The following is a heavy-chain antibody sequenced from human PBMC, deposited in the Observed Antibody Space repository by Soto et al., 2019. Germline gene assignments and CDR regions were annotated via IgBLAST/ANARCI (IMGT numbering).Heavy chain of an antibody. J-gene: IGHJ5*02. Sequence: GGSLRLSCAASGFTFSSYAMHWVRKAPGKGLEYVSAISSNGGSTYYANSVKGRFTISRDNSKNTLYLQMGSLRAEDMAVYYCARDRSSSYGDNWFDPWGQGTLVTVSS. CDR1: GFTFSSYA. CDR3: ARDRSSSYGDNWFDP. CDR2: ISSNGGST. V-gene: IGHV3-64*01. D-gene: IGHD6-13*01.